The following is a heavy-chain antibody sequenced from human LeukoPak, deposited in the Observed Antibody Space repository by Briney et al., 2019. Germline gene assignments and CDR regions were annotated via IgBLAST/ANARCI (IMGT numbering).Heavy chain of an antibody. Sequence: ASVKVSCKASGYTFTGYYMHWVRQAPGQGLEWMGWINPNSGGTNYAQKFQGRVTMTRDTSISTAYMELSRLRSDDTAVYYCARESGAGRIKAPWFDPWGQGTLVTVSS. CDR3: ARESGAGRIKAPWFDP. CDR2: INPNSGGT. V-gene: IGHV1-2*02. J-gene: IGHJ5*02. D-gene: IGHD3-3*01. CDR1: GYTFTGYY.